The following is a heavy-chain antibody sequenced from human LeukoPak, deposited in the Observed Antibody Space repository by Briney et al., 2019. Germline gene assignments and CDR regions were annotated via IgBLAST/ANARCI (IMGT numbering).Heavy chain of an antibody. D-gene: IGHD2-15*01. V-gene: IGHV4-59*01. Sequence: SETLSLTCSVSGGPISGYYWTWIRQPPGKGLEWIGYIYYSGSTNYNPSLKSRVTLSVDTSKNQFSLKLNSVTAADTAVYFCAREPPGIDDAFDIWGQGTMGTVSS. J-gene: IGHJ3*02. CDR3: AREPPGIDDAFDI. CDR1: GGPISGYY. CDR2: IYYSGST.